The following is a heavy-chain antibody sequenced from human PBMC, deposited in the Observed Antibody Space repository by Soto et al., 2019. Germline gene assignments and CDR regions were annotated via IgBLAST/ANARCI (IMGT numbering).Heavy chain of an antibody. CDR1: GYTFTSYA. CDR3: AALAPYYDFWSGYYTPSDAFDI. Sequence: ASVKVSCQASGYTFTSYAMHWVRQAPGQRLEWMGWINAGNGNTKYSQKFQGRVTITRDTSASTAYMELSSLRSEDTAVYYCAALAPYYDFWSGYYTPSDAFDIWGQGTMVTVSS. V-gene: IGHV1-3*01. CDR2: INAGNGNT. J-gene: IGHJ3*02. D-gene: IGHD3-3*01.